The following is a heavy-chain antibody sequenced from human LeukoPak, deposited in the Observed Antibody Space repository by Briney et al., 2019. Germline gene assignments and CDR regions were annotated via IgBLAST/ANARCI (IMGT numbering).Heavy chain of an antibody. CDR2: IYHSGST. CDR3: AREGKGVLWFGELLGWYFDL. D-gene: IGHD3-10*01. Sequence: SETLSLTCAVYGGSFSGYYWSWIRQPPGKGLEWIGEIYHSGSTNYNPSLKSRVTISVDTSKNQFSLKLSSVTAADTAVYYCAREGKGVLWFGELLGWYFDLWGRGTLVTVSS. V-gene: IGHV4-34*01. CDR1: GGSFSGYY. J-gene: IGHJ2*01.